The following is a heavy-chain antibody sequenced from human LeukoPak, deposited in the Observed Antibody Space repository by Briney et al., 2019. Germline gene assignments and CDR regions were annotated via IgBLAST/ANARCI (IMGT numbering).Heavy chain of an antibody. CDR3: AKGWKVAGPTYFDY. CDR2: ISYDGSNK. CDR1: GFTFSSYG. V-gene: IGHV3-30*18. D-gene: IGHD6-19*01. Sequence: PGGSLRLSCAASGFTFSSYGMHWVRQAPGKGLEWVAVISYDGSNKYYADSVKGRFTISRDNSKNTLYLQMNSLRAEDTAVYYCAKGWKVAGPTYFDYWGQGTLVTVSS. J-gene: IGHJ4*02.